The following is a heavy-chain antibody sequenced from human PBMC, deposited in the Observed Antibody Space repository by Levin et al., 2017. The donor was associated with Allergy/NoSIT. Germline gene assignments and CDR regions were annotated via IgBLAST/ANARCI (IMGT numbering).Heavy chain of an antibody. J-gene: IGHJ5*02. D-gene: IGHD3-16*02. CDR3: ARGGIYDSLWGTYRCNSWFDP. CDR1: GYTFSTYY. CDR2: INPSGGSA. Sequence: ASVKVSCKASGYTFSTYYIHWVRQAPGQGLEWMGIINPSGGSATYAQKFQGRVTMTRDTSTSTLYMDLSSLRSEDTAVYFCARGGIYDSLWGTYRCNSWFDPWGQGTLVTVSS. V-gene: IGHV1-46*01.